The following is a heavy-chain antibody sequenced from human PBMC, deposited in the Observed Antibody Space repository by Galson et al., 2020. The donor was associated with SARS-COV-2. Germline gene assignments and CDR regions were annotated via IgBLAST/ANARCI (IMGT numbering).Heavy chain of an antibody. Sequence: TGGSLRLSCTASGFSFSSYAMSWVRQAPGRGLEWVSFISGSGGSTYYADSVKGRFTISRDNSKNTLYLQMDSLRAADTAVYYCAKDEDMLSAYYTDFVYYGMDAWGQGTTVTVSS. V-gene: IGHV3-23*01. D-gene: IGHD3-3*01. CDR3: AKDEDMLSAYYTDFVYYGMDA. CDR2: ISGSGGST. CDR1: GFSFSSYA. J-gene: IGHJ6*02.